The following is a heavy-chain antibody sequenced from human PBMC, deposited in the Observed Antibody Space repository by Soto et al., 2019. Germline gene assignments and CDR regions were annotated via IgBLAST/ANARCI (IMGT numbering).Heavy chain of an antibody. CDR3: ARGLAKYCSGGSCDAGPQGYYGMDV. Sequence: EVQLVESGGGLVQPGGSLRLSCAASGFTFSSYDMHWVRQATGKGLEWVSAIGTAGDTYYPGSVKGRFTISRENAKKSLHLQMNSLRAEDTAVYYCARGLAKYCSGGSCDAGPQGYYGMDVWGQGTTVTVSS. CDR1: GFTFSSYD. CDR2: IGTAGDT. J-gene: IGHJ6*02. D-gene: IGHD2-15*01. V-gene: IGHV3-13*01.